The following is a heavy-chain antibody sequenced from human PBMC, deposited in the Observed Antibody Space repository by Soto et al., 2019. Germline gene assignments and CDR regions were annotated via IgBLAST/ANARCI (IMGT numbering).Heavy chain of an antibody. D-gene: IGHD2-8*01. V-gene: IGHV6-1*01. CDR1: GDNVSSNSAT. Sequence: SQTLSLTCAISGDNVSSNSATWDWIRQSPSRGLEWLGRTYYRSKWYTDYAVSVKGRITINPDTSNNHLSLQLDSVTPDDTAVYDCARLIGDSWLYAWGQGSLVTVSS. CDR3: ARLIGDSWLYA. J-gene: IGHJ5*02. CDR2: TYYRSKWYT.